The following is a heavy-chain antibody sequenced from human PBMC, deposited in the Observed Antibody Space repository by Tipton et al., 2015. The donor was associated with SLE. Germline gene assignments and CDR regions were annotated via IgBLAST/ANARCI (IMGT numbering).Heavy chain of an antibody. CDR2: IDYSGTT. Sequence: TLSLTCTVSGASVSSDSFYWGWIRQPPGKGLEWIASIDYSGTTYYTPSLKSRVTISVDTSRNQFSLKLSSVTAADTAVYYCAHDFWSGPLDYFDYWGQGILVTVSS. V-gene: IGHV4-39*01. J-gene: IGHJ4*02. CDR1: GASVSSDSFY. D-gene: IGHD3-3*01. CDR3: AHDFWSGPLDYFDY.